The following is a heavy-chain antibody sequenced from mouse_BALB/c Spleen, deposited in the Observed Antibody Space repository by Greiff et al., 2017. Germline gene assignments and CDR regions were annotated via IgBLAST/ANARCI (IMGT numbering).Heavy chain of an antibody. CDR3: GRELLRPYWFAY. V-gene: IGHV1S29*02. D-gene: IGHD1-2*01. CDR1: GYTFTDYN. J-gene: IGHJ3*01. CDR2: IYPYNGGT. Sequence: VQLQQSGPELVKPGASVKISCKASGYTFTDYNMHWVKQSHGKSLEWIGYIYPYNGGTGYNQKFKGKATLTVDKSSSTAHMELLSLTSEDSAVYYCGRELLRPYWFAYWGQGTLVTVSA.